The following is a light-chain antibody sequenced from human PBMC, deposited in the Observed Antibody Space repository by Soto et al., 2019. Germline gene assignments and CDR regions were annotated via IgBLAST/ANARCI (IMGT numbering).Light chain of an antibody. CDR3: QQSYSTPIT. V-gene: IGKV1-39*01. Sequence: DIQMTHSPSSLSASVGDRVTITCRASQSISSYLNWYQQKPGKAPKLLIYAASSLQSGVPSRFSGSGSGTDFTLTISSLQPEDFATYSCQQSYSTPITFGQGTRLEIK. CDR2: AAS. CDR1: QSISSY. J-gene: IGKJ5*01.